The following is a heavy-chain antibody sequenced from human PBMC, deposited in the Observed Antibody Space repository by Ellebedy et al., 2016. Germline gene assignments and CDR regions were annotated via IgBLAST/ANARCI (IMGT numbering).Heavy chain of an antibody. J-gene: IGHJ4*02. CDR2: ISSSSSTI. CDR1: GFTFSTYS. V-gene: IGHV3-48*01. Sequence: GGSLRLXXAASGFTFSTYSMHWVRQAPGKGLEWVSYISSSSSTIYYADSVKGRLTISRDNAKNSLYLQMNSLRAEDTAVYYCARGEYGSGSSFDYWGQGTLITVSS. D-gene: IGHD3-10*01. CDR3: ARGEYGSGSSFDY.